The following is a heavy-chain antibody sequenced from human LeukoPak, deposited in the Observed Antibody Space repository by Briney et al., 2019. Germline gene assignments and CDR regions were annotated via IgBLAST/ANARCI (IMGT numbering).Heavy chain of an antibody. CDR3: ARAADYYDSSGGGFFDY. D-gene: IGHD3-22*01. CDR1: GYTFTGYY. CDR2: INPNSGGT. V-gene: IGHV1-2*02. J-gene: IGHJ4*02. Sequence: ASVKVSCRASGYTFTGYYMHWVRQAPGQGNERMGWINPNSGGTNYAQKFQGRVTMTTDTSIRTVYMEVSRLRYDDTAVYYCARAADYYDSSGGGFFDYWGQGTLVTVSS.